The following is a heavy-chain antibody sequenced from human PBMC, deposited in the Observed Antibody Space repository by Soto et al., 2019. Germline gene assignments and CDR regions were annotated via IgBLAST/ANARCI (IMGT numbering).Heavy chain of an antibody. CDR1: GFTFRSYA. Sequence: GGSLRLSCAASGFTFRSYAMSWVRQVQGKGLEWVSAISRNGDATYYADSVKGRFSISRDNSKNTLYLEMNSLRAEDTAIYYCAKGGGYCSGGSCNVSPGSDWGLGTLVTVSS. CDR3: AKGGGYCSGGSCNVSPGSD. V-gene: IGHV3-23*01. D-gene: IGHD2-15*01. J-gene: IGHJ4*02. CDR2: ISRNGDAT.